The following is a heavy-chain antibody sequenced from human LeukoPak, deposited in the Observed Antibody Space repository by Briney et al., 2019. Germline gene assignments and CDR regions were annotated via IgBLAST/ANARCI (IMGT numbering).Heavy chain of an antibody. J-gene: IGHJ5*02. D-gene: IGHD6-25*01. CDR3: AREDGGYGSGVWFDP. CDR2: IYNSGST. V-gene: IGHV4-59*01. CDR1: GGSISSYY. Sequence: PSETLSLTCTVSGGSISSYYWSWIRQPPGKGLEWIGYIYNSGSTTYNPSLKSRVTISVDTFKNQFSLKLNSVTAADTAVYYCAREDGGYGSGVWFDPWGQGTLVTVSS.